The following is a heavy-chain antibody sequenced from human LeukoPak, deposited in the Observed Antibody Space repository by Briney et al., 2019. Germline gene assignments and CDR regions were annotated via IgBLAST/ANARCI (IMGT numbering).Heavy chain of an antibody. D-gene: IGHD3-22*01. J-gene: IGHJ4*02. CDR1: GFTFSSYW. CDR3: ARAARYYDSSGYYFYFDY. V-gene: IGHV3-74*01. Sequence: GGSLRLSCAASGFTFSSYWMHWVRQAPGKGLVWVSRINSDGSSTSYADSVKGRFTISRDNAKNTLYLQMNSLRAEDTAVYYCARAARYYDSSGYYFYFDYWGQGTLATVSS. CDR2: INSDGSST.